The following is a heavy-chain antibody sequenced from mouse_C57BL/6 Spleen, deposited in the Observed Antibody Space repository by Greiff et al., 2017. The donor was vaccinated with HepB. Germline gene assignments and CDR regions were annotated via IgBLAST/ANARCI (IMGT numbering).Heavy chain of an antibody. D-gene: IGHD2-4*01. CDR2: INPGNGGT. CDR3: ARWSYYDYGGY. J-gene: IGHJ3*01. CDR1: GYAFTNYL. V-gene: IGHV1-54*01. Sequence: VQLQQSGAELVRPGTSVKVSCKASGYAFTNYLIEWVKQRPGQGLEWIGVINPGNGGTNYNEKFKGKATLTADNSSSTSYMQLSSLTSEDSAVYFCARWSYYDYGGYWGQGTLVTVSA.